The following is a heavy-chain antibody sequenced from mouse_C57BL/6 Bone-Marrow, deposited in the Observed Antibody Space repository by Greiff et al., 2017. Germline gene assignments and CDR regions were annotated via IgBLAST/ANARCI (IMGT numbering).Heavy chain of an antibody. V-gene: IGHV5-4*01. CDR3: ADYDYEDY. CDR1: GFTFSSYA. CDR2: ISDGGSYT. Sequence: EVQRVESGGGLVKPGGSLKLSCAASGFTFSSYAMFWVRQTPEKRLEWVATISDGGSYTYYPDNVKGRFTISRDNAKNNLYLQMSHLKSEDTAMYYCADYDYEDYWGQGTTLTVS. D-gene: IGHD2-4*01. J-gene: IGHJ2*01.